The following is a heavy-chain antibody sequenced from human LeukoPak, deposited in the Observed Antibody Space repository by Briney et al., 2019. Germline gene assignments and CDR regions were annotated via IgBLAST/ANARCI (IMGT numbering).Heavy chain of an antibody. CDR1: GFTFSSYA. CDR3: AKDTPTLWLVLDY. Sequence: GGSLRLSCAASGFTFSSYAMHWVRQAPGKGLDWVAIISYDGSNKYYADSVKGRFTISRDNSKNTLYLQMNSLRAEDTAVYYCAKDTPTLWLVLDYWGQGTLVTVSS. V-gene: IGHV3-30*04. CDR2: ISYDGSNK. D-gene: IGHD6-19*01. J-gene: IGHJ4*02.